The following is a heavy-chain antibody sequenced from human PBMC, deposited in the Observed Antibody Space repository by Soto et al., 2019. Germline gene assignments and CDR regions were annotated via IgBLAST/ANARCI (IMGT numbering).Heavy chain of an antibody. Sequence: EVQLVESGGGLVQPGGSLRLSCAASGIPVSSNYMTWVRQAPGKGLEWVSVLHSGGDTYYANSVKGRFTISRHDSTNTLFRQMNSLTPEDTAVYYWARDGPYYYASRMDVWGQGTTVTVSS. D-gene: IGHD3-10*01. V-gene: IGHV3-53*04. CDR1: GIPVSSNY. CDR3: ARDGPYYYASRMDV. J-gene: IGHJ6*02. CDR2: LHSGGDT.